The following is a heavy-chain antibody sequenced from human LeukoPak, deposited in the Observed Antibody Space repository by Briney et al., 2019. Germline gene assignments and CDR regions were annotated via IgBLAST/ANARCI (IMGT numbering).Heavy chain of an antibody. Sequence: GGSLRLSCAASGFTFSSYSMNWVRQAPGKGLEWVGFIRSKAYGGTTEYAASVKGRFTISRDDSKSIAYLQMNSLKTEDTAVYYCTRDTSGYSSSWYFDYWGQGTLVTVSS. CDR2: IRSKAYGGTT. CDR3: TRDTSGYSSSWYFDY. V-gene: IGHV3-49*04. CDR1: GFTFSSYS. D-gene: IGHD6-13*01. J-gene: IGHJ4*02.